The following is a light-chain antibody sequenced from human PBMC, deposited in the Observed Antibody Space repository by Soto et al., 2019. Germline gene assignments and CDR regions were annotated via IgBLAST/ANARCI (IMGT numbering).Light chain of an antibody. Sequence: IPMTQSPSSVSASLGERVTITCRASQGIGSWLGWYQQKPGKAPKLLIYAASTLQSGVPTRFSGSGSGTDFTLTITNLQPEDSAVYYCQQVKGLPLTFGGGSKVDIK. CDR3: QQVKGLPLT. CDR1: QGIGSW. V-gene: IGKV1-12*01. J-gene: IGKJ4*01. CDR2: AAS.